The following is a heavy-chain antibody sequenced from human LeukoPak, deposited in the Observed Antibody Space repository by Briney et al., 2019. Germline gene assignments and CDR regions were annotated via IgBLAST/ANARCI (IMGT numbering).Heavy chain of an antibody. D-gene: IGHD3-22*01. CDR3: ARGTYDSRSNYYYGMDV. Sequence: GASVKVSCKAYGYTFTSYDINWVRQATGQGLESMGSMNPNSGNTGYAQKFQGRVTMTRNTSISTAYMELSSLRSEDTAVYYCARGTYDSRSNYYYGMDVWGQGTTVTVSS. CDR2: MNPNSGNT. V-gene: IGHV1-8*01. CDR1: GYTFTSYD. J-gene: IGHJ6*02.